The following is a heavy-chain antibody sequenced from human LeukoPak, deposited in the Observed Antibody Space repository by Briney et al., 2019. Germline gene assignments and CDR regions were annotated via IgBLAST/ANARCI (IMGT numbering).Heavy chain of an antibody. Sequence: SVKVSCKASGGPFSSYAISWVRHAPGQGLEWMGGIIPIFGTANYAQKFQGRVTITTDEPTSTAYMELKSLRSEYTAVYYCARSTRVVWGSLFDYWGQGALVTVSS. CDR2: IIPIFGTA. J-gene: IGHJ4*02. D-gene: IGHD2-15*01. V-gene: IGHV1-69*05. CDR3: ARSTRVVWGSLFDY. CDR1: GGPFSSYA.